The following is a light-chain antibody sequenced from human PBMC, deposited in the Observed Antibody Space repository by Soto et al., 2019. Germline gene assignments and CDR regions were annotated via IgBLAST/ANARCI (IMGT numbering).Light chain of an antibody. CDR1: QSLSSS. Sequence: DIQMTQSPSSLSASVGTRFTIACGANQSLSSSVNWNQQKAGKAPKLLIYTPSNLESGVPSRCSRTGSGTDFTLTIISLKPEDFATYFCQQSYSRPRAFGQGTKVDIK. J-gene: IGKJ1*01. V-gene: IGKV1-39*01. CDR2: TPS. CDR3: QQSYSRPRA.